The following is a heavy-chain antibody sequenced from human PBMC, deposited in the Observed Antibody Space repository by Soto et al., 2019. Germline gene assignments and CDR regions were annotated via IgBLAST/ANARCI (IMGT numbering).Heavy chain of an antibody. CDR3: ARSPYEFWSGFNWFDP. Sequence: QLQLQESGPGLVKPSETLSLTCTVSGGSISSSSYYWGWIRQPPGKGLEWIGSIYYSGSTYYNPCLKSRVTISEDKSKNQFSLKLSSVTAADTALYYCARSPYEFWSGFNWFDPWGQGTLVTVSS. CDR1: GGSISSSSYY. D-gene: IGHD3-3*01. V-gene: IGHV4-39*01. CDR2: IYYSGST. J-gene: IGHJ5*02.